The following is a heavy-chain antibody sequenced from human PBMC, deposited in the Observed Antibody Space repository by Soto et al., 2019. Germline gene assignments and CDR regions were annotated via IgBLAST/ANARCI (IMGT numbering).Heavy chain of an antibody. D-gene: IGHD2-15*01. Sequence: QLQLQESGPGLVKPSETLSLTCTVSGGSISSSSYYWGWIRQPPGKGLEWIGSIYYSGSTYYNPSLKSRVTISVDTSKNQLSLRLSSVTAADTAVYYCASPLGYCSGGSCANWFDPWGQGTLVTVSS. CDR1: GGSISSSSYY. CDR3: ASPLGYCSGGSCANWFDP. J-gene: IGHJ5*02. V-gene: IGHV4-39*01. CDR2: IYYSGST.